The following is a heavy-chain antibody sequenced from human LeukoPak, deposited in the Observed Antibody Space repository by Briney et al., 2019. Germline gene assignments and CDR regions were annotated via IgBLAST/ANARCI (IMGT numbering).Heavy chain of an antibody. J-gene: IGHJ3*02. CDR2: IYYSGST. CDR3: ASIVVPAAMAAFDI. CDR1: GGSISSTSYY. D-gene: IGHD2-2*01. Sequence: PSETLSLTCAVSGGSISSTSYYWGWIRQPPGKGLEWIGSIYYSGSTYYNPSLKSRVTISVDTSKNQFSLKLSSVTAADTAVYYCASIVVPAAMAAFDIWGQGTMVTVSS. V-gene: IGHV4-39*07.